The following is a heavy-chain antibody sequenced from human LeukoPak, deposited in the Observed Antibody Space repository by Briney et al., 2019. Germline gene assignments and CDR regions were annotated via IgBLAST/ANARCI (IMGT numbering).Heavy chain of an antibody. CDR2: ISSSSSSI. J-gene: IGHJ3*02. CDR1: GFTFSSYT. Sequence: GGSLRLSCAASGFTFSSYTLNWVRQAPGQGLQWVSSISSSSSSIYYADSVKGRLTISRDNAKNSLYLKKNSVGAGDTAVYYCARGSWNYAFDIWGQGTMVTVSS. D-gene: IGHD1-7*01. CDR3: ARGSWNYAFDI. V-gene: IGHV3-21*01.